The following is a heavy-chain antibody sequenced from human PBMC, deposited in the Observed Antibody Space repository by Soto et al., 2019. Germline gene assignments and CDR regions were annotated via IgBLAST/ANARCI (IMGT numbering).Heavy chain of an antibody. CDR2: IYYSGST. D-gene: IGHD6-19*01. CDR3: ARDSRYSSGWEGGYDY. Sequence: SETLSLTCTVSGGSISSYYWSWIRQPPGKGLEWIGYIYYSGSTNYNPSLKSRVTISVDTSKDQFSLKLSSVTAADTAVYYCARDSRYSSGWEGGYDYWGQGTLVTVS. J-gene: IGHJ4*02. V-gene: IGHV4-59*01. CDR1: GGSISSYY.